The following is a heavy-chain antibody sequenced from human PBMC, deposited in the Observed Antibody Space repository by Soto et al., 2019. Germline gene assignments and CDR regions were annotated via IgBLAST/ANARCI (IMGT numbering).Heavy chain of an antibody. J-gene: IGHJ6*02. V-gene: IGHV4-39*01. CDR3: ARLHGYCISSSCHGHYAMDV. CDR1: SGSISSSSYT. Sequence: SETLSLTCTVSSGSISSSSYTLSWIRQPPGKGLEWIGSIYYSGSTYYNPSLNSRVTVFVDTSKNQFSLKVTSVTAADTAVYYCARLHGYCISSSCHGHYAMDVWGQGTTVTVSS. CDR2: IYYSGST. D-gene: IGHD2-2*01.